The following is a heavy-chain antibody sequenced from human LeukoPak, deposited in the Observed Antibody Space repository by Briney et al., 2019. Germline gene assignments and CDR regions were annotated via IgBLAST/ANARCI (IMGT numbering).Heavy chain of an antibody. CDR2: INHSGST. V-gene: IGHV4-39*07. D-gene: IGHD6-19*01. CDR3: ARGRIQWLAYYFDY. Sequence: PSETLSLTCTVSGGSVSSGSYYWSWIRQPPGKGLEWIGEINHSGSTNYNPSLKSRVTISVDTSKNQFSLKLSSVTAADTAVYYCARGRIQWLAYYFDYWGQGTLVTVSS. J-gene: IGHJ4*02. CDR1: GGSVSSGSYY.